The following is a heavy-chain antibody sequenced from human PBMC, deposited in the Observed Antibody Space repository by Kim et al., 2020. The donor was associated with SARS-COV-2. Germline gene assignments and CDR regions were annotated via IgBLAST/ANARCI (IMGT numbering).Heavy chain of an antibody. CDR1: GYTFTSYY. Sequence: ASVKVSCKASGYTFTSYYMHWVRQAPGQGLEWMGIINPSGGSTSYAQKFQGRVTMTRDTSTSTVYMELSSLRSEDTAVYYCARGGYRGYGNSVAWFDPWGQGTLVTVSS. D-gene: IGHD5-12*01. V-gene: IGHV1-46*01. J-gene: IGHJ5*02. CDR2: INPSGGST. CDR3: ARGGYRGYGNSVAWFDP.